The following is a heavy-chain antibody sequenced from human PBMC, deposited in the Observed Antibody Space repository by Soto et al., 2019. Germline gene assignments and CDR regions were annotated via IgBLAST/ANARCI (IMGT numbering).Heavy chain of an antibody. CDR3: AKGFDYGDTKHIVH. Sequence: GGSLRLSCAASGFGFSTHALSWVRQAPGKGLEWLSSITNTGITTHYADSVKGRFTISRENSRNTLHLQMNNLRVDDTAVYYCAKGFDYGDTKHIVHWCQGTLVTVSS. J-gene: IGHJ4*02. D-gene: IGHD4-17*01. CDR1: GFGFSTHA. V-gene: IGHV3-23*01. CDR2: ITNTGITT.